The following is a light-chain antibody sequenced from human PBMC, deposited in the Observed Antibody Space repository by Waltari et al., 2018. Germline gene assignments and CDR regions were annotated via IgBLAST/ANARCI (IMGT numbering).Light chain of an antibody. V-gene: IGKV4-1*01. Sequence: DFVMTQSPDSLAVSLGERATINCKSSQSVLFDSNNKNYLAWYQQKLGQPPKALIYWASTRESGVPDRFSGSGSGTEFTLTISSLQAEDVAIYYCQQYYNLPLTFGGGTKVEIK. CDR1: QSVLFDSNNKNY. CDR2: WAS. J-gene: IGKJ4*01. CDR3: QQYYNLPLT.